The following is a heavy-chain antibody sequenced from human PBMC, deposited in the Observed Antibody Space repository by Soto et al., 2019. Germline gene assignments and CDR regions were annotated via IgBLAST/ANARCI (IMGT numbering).Heavy chain of an antibody. CDR1: GFTFSSYG. J-gene: IGHJ4*02. D-gene: IGHD6-19*01. V-gene: IGHV3-23*01. CDR3: ARGYSSGPDY. CDR2: ISGSGGST. Sequence: SLRLSCAASGFTFSSYGMSWVRQAPGKGLEWVSAISGSGGSTYYADSVKGRFTISRDNAKNTLYLQLNSLRAEDTALYYCARGYSSGPDYWGQGTLVTVSS.